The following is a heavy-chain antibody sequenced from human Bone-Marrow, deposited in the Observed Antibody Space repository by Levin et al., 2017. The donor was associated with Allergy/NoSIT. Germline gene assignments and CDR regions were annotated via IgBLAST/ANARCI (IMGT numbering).Heavy chain of an antibody. Sequence: RASVKVSCKASGYIFTKYDISWVRQAPGQGLEWMGWISTDNGNTKFAQRFQGRVTITTDTSTSTAYMELRSLRSDDTAVYYCANFYQLTSGFDDWGQGTLVTVSS. V-gene: IGHV1-18*01. CDR1: GYIFTKYD. CDR3: ANFYQLTSGFDD. J-gene: IGHJ4*02. D-gene: IGHD2-2*01. CDR2: ISTDNGNT.